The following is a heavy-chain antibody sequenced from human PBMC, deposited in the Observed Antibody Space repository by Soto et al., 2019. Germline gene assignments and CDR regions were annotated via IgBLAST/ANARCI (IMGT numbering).Heavy chain of an antibody. J-gene: IGHJ4*02. Sequence: QVQLVQSGAEMKKPGSSVKVSCQSSGGTFNTDAMNWVRQAPGQGPEWMGDISPMFGAANYAPKFQGRVTITADESTGTSYMPLSSLTSEDTALYFCAREVQVHTPAFVYWGQGTLVTVSS. CDR2: ISPMFGAA. CDR1: GGTFNTDA. V-gene: IGHV1-69*19. D-gene: IGHD3-10*01. CDR3: AREVQVHTPAFVY.